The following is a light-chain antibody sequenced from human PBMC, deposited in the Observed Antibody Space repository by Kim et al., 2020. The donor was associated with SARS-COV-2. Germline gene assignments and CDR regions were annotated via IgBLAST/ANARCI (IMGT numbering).Light chain of an antibody. CDR1: QGISNS. CDR2: DAS. Sequence: DIQMTQSPSSLSASVGDRVTITCRASQGISNSLAWYQQKPGKGPKVLIYDASTLQSGVPSRFSGSGSGTDFTLTISSLQPEDVATYYCQKYNSAPWTLGQGTKADIK. CDR3: QKYNSAPWT. J-gene: IGKJ1*01. V-gene: IGKV1-27*01.